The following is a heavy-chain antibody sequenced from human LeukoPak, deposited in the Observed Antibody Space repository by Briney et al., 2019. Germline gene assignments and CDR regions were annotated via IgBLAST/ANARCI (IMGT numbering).Heavy chain of an antibody. CDR1: GYTFTGYY. Sequence: GASVKVSCKASGYTFTGYYMHWVRQAPGQGLEWMGWINPNSGGTNYAQKFQGRVTMIRDTSISTAYMELSRLRSDDTAVYYCARGTYDFWSGYYFGWFDPWGQGTLVTVSS. CDR2: INPNSGGT. D-gene: IGHD3-3*01. J-gene: IGHJ5*02. V-gene: IGHV1-2*02. CDR3: ARGTYDFWSGYYFGWFDP.